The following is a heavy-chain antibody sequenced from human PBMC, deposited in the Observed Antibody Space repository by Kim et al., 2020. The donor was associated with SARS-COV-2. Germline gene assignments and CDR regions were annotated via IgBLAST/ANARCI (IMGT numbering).Heavy chain of an antibody. V-gene: IGHV3-15*01. CDR1: GFTFRNAW. D-gene: IGHD6-19*01. J-gene: IGHJ4*02. Sequence: GGSLRLSCTASGFTFRNAWMNWVRQAPGKGLEWVGRIKSKTRGGTTDYAAPVQGRFTISRDDSKNTLSLQMNSLKTEDTAVYYCTTGGSGWYHEWHYWGQGTQVTVSS. CDR3: TTGGSGWYHEWHY. CDR2: IKSKTRGGTT.